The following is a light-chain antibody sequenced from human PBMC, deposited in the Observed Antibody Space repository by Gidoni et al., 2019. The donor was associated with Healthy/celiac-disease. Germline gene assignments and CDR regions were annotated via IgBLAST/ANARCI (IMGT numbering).Light chain of an antibody. CDR1: QSLLHSNGYNY. J-gene: IGKJ1*01. CDR3: MQALQTRT. V-gene: IGKV2-28*01. Sequence: DIVMTQPQLSLPVTPGEPASISCRSSQSLLHSNGYNYLDWYLQKPGQSPQLLIYLGSNRASGVPDRFSGSGSGTDFTLKISRVEAEDFGVYYCMQALQTRTFGQGTKVEIK. CDR2: LGS.